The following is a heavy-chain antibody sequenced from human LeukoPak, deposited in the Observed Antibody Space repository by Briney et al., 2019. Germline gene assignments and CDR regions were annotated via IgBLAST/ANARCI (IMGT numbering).Heavy chain of an antibody. Sequence: SQTLSLTCVVSGDSVSSQNGAWNWIRQSPSRGLEWLGRTYYRSKWYNDYAESMEGRMTISQDTSKNQYSLHLNSVTPDDTAVYYCARDFGTTGWHTFDYWGQGTLVTVSS. CDR2: TYYRSKWYN. J-gene: IGHJ4*02. CDR3: ARDFGTTGWHTFDY. CDR1: GDSVSSQNGA. D-gene: IGHD6-19*01. V-gene: IGHV6-1*01.